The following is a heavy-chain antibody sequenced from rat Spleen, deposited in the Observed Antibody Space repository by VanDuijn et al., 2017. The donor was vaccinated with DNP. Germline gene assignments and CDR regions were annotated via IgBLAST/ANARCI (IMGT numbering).Heavy chain of an antibody. Sequence: EVQLVESGGDLVQTGRSLKLSCVASGFTLNNHWMTWIRQVPGKGLEWVASISSSGGSTYYPDSVKGRFTISRDNAKNTLYLQMDSLMSEDSATYYCARGGRNYFDYWGQGVMVTVSS. V-gene: IGHV5-31*01. D-gene: IGHD1-11*01. J-gene: IGHJ2*01. CDR3: ARGGRNYFDY. CDR1: GFTLNNHW. CDR2: ISSSGGST.